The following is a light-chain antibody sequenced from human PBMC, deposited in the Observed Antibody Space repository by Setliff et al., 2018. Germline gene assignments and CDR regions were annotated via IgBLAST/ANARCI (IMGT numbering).Light chain of an antibody. CDR3: CSYVRGSAYV. CDR2: AVT. CDR1: SNDVGGYNY. V-gene: IGLV2-14*03. J-gene: IGLJ1*01. Sequence: QSALTQPAPVSGPLGQSITISCPGTSNDVGGYNYVSWYKQHPGEAPQLMIYAVTKRPSGVSNRFSGSKSGKAASLTISGLQAEDEADYYCCSYVRGSAYVFGTGTKVTV.